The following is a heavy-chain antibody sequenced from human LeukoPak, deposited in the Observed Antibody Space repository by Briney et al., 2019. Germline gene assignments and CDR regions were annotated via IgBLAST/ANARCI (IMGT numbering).Heavy chain of an antibody. J-gene: IGHJ1*01. CDR1: GGSVSSGSYY. CDR2: IYYSGST. CDR3: ARVVGKYCSGGSCYLRAEYFQH. D-gene: IGHD2-15*01. Sequence: PSETLSLTCTVSGGSVSSGSYYWSWIRQPPGKGLEWIGYIYYSGSTNYNPSLKSRVTISVDTSKNQLSLKLSSVTAADTAVYYCARVVGKYCSGGSCYLRAEYFQHWGQGTLVTVSS. V-gene: IGHV4-61*01.